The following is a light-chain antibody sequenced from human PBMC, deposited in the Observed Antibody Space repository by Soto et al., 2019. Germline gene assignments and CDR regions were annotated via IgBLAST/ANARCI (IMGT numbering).Light chain of an antibody. V-gene: IGKV3-20*01. CDR2: GAS. J-gene: IGKJ1*01. CDR3: QQYYSCPLT. Sequence: EVMLTQWPVPLRSFSGDRASLACTVCHYLNSYYLAWYQHKPGQAPRLLISGASRRDTGIPDRFSGAGSGTDFTLTISRLEAEDVAFYYCQQYYSCPLTFGQGTKVDIK. CDR1: HYLNSYY.